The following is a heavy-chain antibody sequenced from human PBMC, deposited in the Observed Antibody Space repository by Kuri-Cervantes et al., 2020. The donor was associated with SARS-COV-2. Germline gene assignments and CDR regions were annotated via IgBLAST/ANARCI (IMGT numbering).Heavy chain of an antibody. D-gene: IGHD4-17*01. J-gene: IGHJ6*03. CDR2: IYPGDSDT. CDR3: ARRAYGEQVDYYYMDV. Sequence: GGSLRLSCKGSGYSFTSYWIGWVRQMPGKGLVWMGIIYPGDSDTRYSPSFQGQVIISADKSISTAFLQWSSLKASDTAMYYCARRAYGEQVDYYYMDVWGKGTTVTVSS. CDR1: GYSFTSYW. V-gene: IGHV5-51*01.